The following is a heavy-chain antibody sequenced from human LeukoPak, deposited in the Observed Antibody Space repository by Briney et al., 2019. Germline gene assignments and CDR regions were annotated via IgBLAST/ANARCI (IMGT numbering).Heavy chain of an antibody. J-gene: IGHJ4*02. Sequence: GGSLRLSCAASGFTFSSYSMNWVRQAPGKGLEWVSYISSSSSTIYYADSVKGRFTISRDDAKNSLYLQMNSLRAEDTAVYYCARVGRLGSSSWHKDYWVQGTLVTVSS. V-gene: IGHV3-48*01. CDR3: ARVGRLGSSSWHKDY. D-gene: IGHD6-13*01. CDR2: ISSSSSTI. CDR1: GFTFSSYS.